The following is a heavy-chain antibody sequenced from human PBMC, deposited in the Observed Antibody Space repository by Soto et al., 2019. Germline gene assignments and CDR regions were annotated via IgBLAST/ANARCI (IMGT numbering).Heavy chain of an antibody. D-gene: IGHD7-27*01. CDR2: IYYSGST. CDR1: GGSISSGDYY. CDR3: ARLKDLLGYFQH. Sequence: ASETLSLTCTVSGGSISSGDYYWSWTRQPPGKGLEWIGYIYYSGSTHYNPSLKSRVTISVDTSKNQFSLKLSSVTAADTAVYYCARLKDLLGYFQHWGQGTLVTVSS. V-gene: IGHV4-30-4*01. J-gene: IGHJ1*01.